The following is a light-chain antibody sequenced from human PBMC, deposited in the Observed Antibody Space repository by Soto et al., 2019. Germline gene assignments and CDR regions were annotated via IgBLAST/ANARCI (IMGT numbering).Light chain of an antibody. CDR3: ASWDVSLEAWV. J-gene: IGLJ3*02. CDR2: EVS. Sequence: QSALTQPASVSGSPGQSITISCTGTSSDVGGYKYVSWYQQHPDKAPKLIIFEVSNRPSGISSRFSGSKSGNTASLTISGLQAEDEADYYCASWDVSLEAWVFGGGTKLTVL. CDR1: SSDVGGYKY. V-gene: IGLV2-14*01.